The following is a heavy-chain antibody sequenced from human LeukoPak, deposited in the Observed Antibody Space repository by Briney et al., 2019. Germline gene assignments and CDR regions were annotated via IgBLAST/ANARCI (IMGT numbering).Heavy chain of an antibody. D-gene: IGHD1-26*01. V-gene: IGHV4-59*01. J-gene: IGHJ4*02. Sequence: SETLSLTCIVSGGSISSYYWSWIRQPPGKGLEWIGYIYYSGSTNYNPSLKSQVTISVDTSKNQFSLKLSSVTAADTAVYYCARVGQGALDYWGQGTLVTVSS. CDR1: GGSISSYY. CDR3: ARVGQGALDY. CDR2: IYYSGST.